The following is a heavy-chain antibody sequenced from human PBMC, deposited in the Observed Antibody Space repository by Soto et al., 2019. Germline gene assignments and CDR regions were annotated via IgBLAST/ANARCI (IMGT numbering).Heavy chain of an antibody. Sequence: SETLSLTCTVSGGSISSYYWSWIRQPPGKRLEWIGYIYYSGSTNYNPSLKSRVTISVDTSKNQFSLKLSSVTAADTAVYYCARRYGGAFDIWGQGTMVTVSS. CDR3: ARRYGGAFDI. D-gene: IGHD4-17*01. CDR1: GGSISSYY. CDR2: IYYSGST. J-gene: IGHJ3*02. V-gene: IGHV4-59*08.